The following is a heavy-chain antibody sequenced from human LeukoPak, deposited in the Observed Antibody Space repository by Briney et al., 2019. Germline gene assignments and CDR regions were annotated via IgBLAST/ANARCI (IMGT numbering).Heavy chain of an antibody. J-gene: IGHJ4*02. D-gene: IGHD3-3*01. CDR1: GFTFSDYY. V-gene: IGHV3-11*04. CDR2: ISSSGSTI. CDR3: ARDVSNYDFWSGYSDY. Sequence: PGGSLRLSCAASGFTFSDYYMSWIRQAPGKGLEWVSYISSSGSTIYYADSVKGRFTISRDNAKNSLYLQMNSLRAEDTAVYHCARDVSNYDFWSGYSDYWGQGTLVTVSS.